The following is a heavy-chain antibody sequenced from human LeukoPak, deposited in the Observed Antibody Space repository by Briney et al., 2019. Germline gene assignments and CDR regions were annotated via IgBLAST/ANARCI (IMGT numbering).Heavy chain of an antibody. Sequence: ASVKVSCKASGGTFSSYAISWVRQAPGQGLEWMGWINPNSGGTNYAQKFQGRVTMTIDTSTTTVYMELRSLRSDDTAIYYCARDLMYCDTMSCYDGDFDYWGQGTPVTVSS. CDR2: INPNSGGT. J-gene: IGHJ4*02. CDR3: ARDLMYCDTMSCYDGDFDY. CDR1: GGTFSSYA. V-gene: IGHV1-18*01. D-gene: IGHD2-2*01.